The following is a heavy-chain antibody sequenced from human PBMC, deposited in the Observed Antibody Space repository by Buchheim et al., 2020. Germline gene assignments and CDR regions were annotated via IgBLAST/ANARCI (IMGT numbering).Heavy chain of an antibody. CDR2: ISYDGSNK. CDR3: AKDQDTAMDHYYYYYGMDV. CDR1: GFTFSSYG. J-gene: IGHJ6*02. Sequence: QVQLVESGGGVVQPGRSLRLSCAASGFTFSSYGMHWVRQAPGKGLEWVAVISYDGSNKYYADSVKGRFTISRDHSKNTLYLQMNSLRAEDTAVYYCAKDQDTAMDHYYYYYGMDVWGQGTT. V-gene: IGHV3-30*18. D-gene: IGHD5-18*01.